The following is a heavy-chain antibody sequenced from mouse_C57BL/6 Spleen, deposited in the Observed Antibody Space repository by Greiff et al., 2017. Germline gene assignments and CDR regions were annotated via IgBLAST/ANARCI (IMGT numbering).Heavy chain of an antibody. CDR3: VRQGAYYSINWYCDV. CDR2: IRSKSNNYAS. Sequence: EVQLVESGGGLVQPKGSLKLSCAASGFSFTTYAMNWVRQAPGKGLEWVARIRSKSNNYASYYADSVKDRFTISRDDSESMLYLQMNNLKTEDTAMYYCVRQGAYYSINWYCDVWGTGTTVTVSS. J-gene: IGHJ1*03. D-gene: IGHD2-5*01. CDR1: GFSFTTYA. V-gene: IGHV10-1*01.